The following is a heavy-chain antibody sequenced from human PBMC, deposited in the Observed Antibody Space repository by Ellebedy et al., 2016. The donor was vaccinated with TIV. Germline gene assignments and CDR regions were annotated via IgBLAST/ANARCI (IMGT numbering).Heavy chain of an antibody. J-gene: IGHJ4*02. CDR3: ARDSGDYAPDY. V-gene: IGHV1-2*02. D-gene: IGHD4-17*01. Sequence: ASVKVSCKASGGTFSSYAISWVRQAPGQGLEWMGWINPNSGGTNYAQKFQGRVTMTRDTSISTAYMELSSLRSEDTATYFCARDSGDYAPDYWGQGTLVTVSA. CDR2: INPNSGGT. CDR1: GGTFSSYA.